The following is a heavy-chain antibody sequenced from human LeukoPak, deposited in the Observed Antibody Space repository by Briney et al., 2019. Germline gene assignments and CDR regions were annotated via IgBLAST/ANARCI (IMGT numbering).Heavy chain of an antibody. V-gene: IGHV4-30-4*08. Sequence: PSETLSLTCTVSGGSISSGDYYWSWIRQPPGKGLEWIGYIYYSGSTYYNLSLKSRVTISVDTSKNQFSLKLSSVTAADTAVYYCARATFDFWSAVKGPGAFDIWGQGTMVTVSS. CDR1: GGSISSGDYY. D-gene: IGHD3-3*01. CDR2: IYYSGST. CDR3: ARATFDFWSAVKGPGAFDI. J-gene: IGHJ3*02.